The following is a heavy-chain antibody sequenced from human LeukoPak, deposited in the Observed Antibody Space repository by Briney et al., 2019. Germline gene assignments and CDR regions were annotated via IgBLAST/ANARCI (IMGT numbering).Heavy chain of an antibody. CDR3: ARGNLDTAMVPPTYYFDY. CDR1: GGSFSGYY. J-gene: IGHJ4*02. Sequence: SETLSLTCAVYGGSFSGYYWSWIRQPPGKGLEWIGEINHSGSTNYNPSLKSRVTISVDTSKNQFSLKLSSVTAADTAVYYCARGNLDTAMVPPTYYFDYWGQGTLVTVSS. V-gene: IGHV4-34*01. D-gene: IGHD5-18*01. CDR2: INHSGST.